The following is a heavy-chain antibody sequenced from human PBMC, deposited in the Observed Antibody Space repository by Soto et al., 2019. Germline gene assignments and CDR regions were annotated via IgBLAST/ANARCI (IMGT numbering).Heavy chain of an antibody. J-gene: IGHJ4*02. CDR2: ISGSGGST. CDR3: ANDLVTMVRGVIIRPFDY. CDR1: GFTFSSYA. V-gene: IGHV3-23*01. D-gene: IGHD3-10*01. Sequence: EVQLLESGGGLVQPGGSLRLSCAASGFTFSSYAMSWVRQAPGKGLEWVSAISGSGGSTYYAHSAKGRFTISRDNSKNTLDLQMNSLRAEDRAVYYCANDLVTMVRGVIIRPFDYWGQGTLVTVSS.